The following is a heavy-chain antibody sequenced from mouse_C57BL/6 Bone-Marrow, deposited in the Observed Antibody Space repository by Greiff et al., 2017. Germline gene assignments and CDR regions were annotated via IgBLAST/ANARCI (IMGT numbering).Heavy chain of an antibody. J-gene: IGHJ1*03. CDR3: ARRYYYDSSLGYFDV. D-gene: IGHD1-1*01. Sequence: EVMLVESGGDLVKPGGSLKLSCAASGFTFSSYGMSWVRQTPDKRLEWVATISSGGSYTYYPDSVKGRFTISRDNAKNTLYLQMSSLTSEDTARYYCARRYYYDSSLGYFDVWGTGTTGTVTS. CDR1: GFTFSSYG. CDR2: ISSGGSYT. V-gene: IGHV5-6*02.